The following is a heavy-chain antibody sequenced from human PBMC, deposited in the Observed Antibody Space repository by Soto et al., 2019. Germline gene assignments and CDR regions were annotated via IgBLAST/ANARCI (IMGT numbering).Heavy chain of an antibody. CDR1: GFTFSSYD. J-gene: IGHJ6*02. CDR2: IGTAGDT. Sequence: PGGSLRPSCAASGFTFSSYDMHWVRQATGKGLEWVSAIGTAGDTYYPGSVKGRFTISRENAKNSLYLQMNSLRAGDTAVYYCARGPGIAVAGDYYYGMDVWGQGT. CDR3: ARGPGIAVAGDYYYGMDV. V-gene: IGHV3-13*04. D-gene: IGHD6-19*01.